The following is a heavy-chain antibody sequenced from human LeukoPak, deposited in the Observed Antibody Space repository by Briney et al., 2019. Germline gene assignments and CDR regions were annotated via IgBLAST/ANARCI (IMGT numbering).Heavy chain of an antibody. Sequence: ASVKVSCKASGYTFTGYYMHWVRQAPGQGLEWMGWINPNSGCTNYAQKFQGRVTMTRDPSTSTVYMELSSLRSEDTAVYYCARGFRYSDSGSYFSLIAFDIWGHGTMVTVSS. J-gene: IGHJ3*02. CDR1: GYTFTGYY. D-gene: IGHD3-10*01. V-gene: IGHV1-2*02. CDR2: INPNSGCT. CDR3: ARGFRYSDSGSYFSLIAFDI.